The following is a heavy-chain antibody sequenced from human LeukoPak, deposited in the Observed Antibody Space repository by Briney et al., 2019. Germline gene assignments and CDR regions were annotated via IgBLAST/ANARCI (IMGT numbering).Heavy chain of an antibody. J-gene: IGHJ6*03. Sequence: SETLSLTCTVPGGSISSYYWSWIRQPPGKGLEWIGYIYYSGSTNYNPSLKSRVTISVDTSKNQFSLKLSSVTAADTAAYYCARQRGADFYYYYYMDVWGKGTTVTVSS. CDR2: IYYSGST. D-gene: IGHD1-1*01. CDR3: ARQRGADFYYYYYMDV. CDR1: GGSISSYY. V-gene: IGHV4-59*01.